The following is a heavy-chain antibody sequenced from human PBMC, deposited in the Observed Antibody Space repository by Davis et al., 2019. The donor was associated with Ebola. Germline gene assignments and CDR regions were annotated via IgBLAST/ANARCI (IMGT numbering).Heavy chain of an antibody. D-gene: IGHD2-21*02. J-gene: IGHJ3*02. CDR3: ASDKNCGGDCYVLAFDI. CDR2: ISGSGGST. CDR1: GFTFSTYW. V-gene: IGHV3-23*01. Sequence: GESLKISCAASGFTFSTYWMSWVRQAPGKGLEWVSAISGSGGSTYYADSVKGRFTISRDNSKKTLYLQMNSLRDEDTAVYYCASDKNCGGDCYVLAFDIWGQGTMVTVSS.